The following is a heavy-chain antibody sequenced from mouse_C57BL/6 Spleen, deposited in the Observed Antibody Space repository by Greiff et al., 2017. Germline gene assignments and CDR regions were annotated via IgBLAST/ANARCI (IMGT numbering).Heavy chain of an antibody. J-gene: IGHJ2*01. CDR3: ARYGGYFDY. CDR1: GYTFTDYY. CDR2: MYPGSGNT. D-gene: IGHD1-1*02. Sequence: QVQLQQSGPELVKPGASVKISCKASGYTFTDYYINWVKQRPGQGLEWIGWMYPGSGNTKYNEKFKGKATLTVDTSSSTAYMQLSSLTSEDSAVYFCARYGGYFDYWGQGTTLTVSS. V-gene: IGHV1-84*01.